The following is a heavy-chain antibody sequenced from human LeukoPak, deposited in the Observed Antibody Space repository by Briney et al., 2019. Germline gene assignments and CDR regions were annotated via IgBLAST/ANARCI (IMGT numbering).Heavy chain of an antibody. CDR1: GGTFSSYA. D-gene: IGHD6-13*01. J-gene: IGHJ5*02. CDR3: ATGYSSPRWFDP. CDR2: IIPILGIA. Sequence: SVKVSCKASGGTFSSYAISWVRQAPGQGLEWMGRIIPILGIANYAQKFQGRVTMTEDTSTDTAYMELSSLRSEDTAVYYCATGYSSPRWFDPWGQGTLVTVSS. V-gene: IGHV1-69*04.